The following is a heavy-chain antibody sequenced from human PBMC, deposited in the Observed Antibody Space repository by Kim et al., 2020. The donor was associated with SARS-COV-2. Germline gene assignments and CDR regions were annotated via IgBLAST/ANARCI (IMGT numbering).Heavy chain of an antibody. CDR3: ARDPGGMIVVGYFDY. CDR1: GFTFSSYW. CDR2: IKQDGSEK. V-gene: IGHV3-7*03. D-gene: IGHD3-22*01. J-gene: IGHJ4*02. Sequence: GGSLRLSCAASGFTFSSYWMSWVRQAPGKGLEWVANIKQDGSEKYYVDSVKGRFTISRDNAKNSLYLQMNSLRAEDTAVYYCARDPGGMIVVGYFDYWGQGTLVTVSS.